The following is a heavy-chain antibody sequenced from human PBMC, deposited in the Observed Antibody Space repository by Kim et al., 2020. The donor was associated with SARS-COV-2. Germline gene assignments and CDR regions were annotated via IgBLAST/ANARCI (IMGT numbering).Heavy chain of an antibody. CDR3: ARVRGSGSHAPLDY. CDR1: GGSISSSSYY. V-gene: IGHV4-39*07. D-gene: IGHD3-10*01. Sequence: SETLSLTCTVSGGSISSSSYYWGWIRQPPGKGLEWIGSIYYSGSTYYNPSLKSRVTISVDTSKNQFSLKLSSVTAADTAVYYCARVRGSGSHAPLDYWGQGTLVTVSS. J-gene: IGHJ4*02. CDR2: IYYSGST.